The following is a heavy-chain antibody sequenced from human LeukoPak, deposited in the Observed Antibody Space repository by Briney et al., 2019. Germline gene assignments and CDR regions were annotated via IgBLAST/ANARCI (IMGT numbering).Heavy chain of an antibody. CDR3: ARYDYSYYWAFDN. CDR2: NYYNQNI. J-gene: IGHJ4*02. V-gene: IGHV4-59*08. Sequence: PSETLSLTCTVSGGSITSYYWSWIRQPPGKGLEWIGYNYYNQNINYNPSLKSRVTISEDTSKNQLSLKLRYVTAADTAVYYCARYDYSYYWAFDNWGQGTLVTVSS. D-gene: IGHD4-11*01. CDR1: GGSITSYY.